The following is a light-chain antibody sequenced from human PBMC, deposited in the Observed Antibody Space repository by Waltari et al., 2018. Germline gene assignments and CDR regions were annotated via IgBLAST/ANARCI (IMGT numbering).Light chain of an antibody. V-gene: IGLV3-25*03. CDR3: QSADSSGTYVV. J-gene: IGLJ2*01. Sequence: SYELTQPPSVSVSPGQTARITCSGDALPKQYAYWYQQKPGQAPVLVRYKDSERPSGIPERFSGASSGTTVTLTISGVQAEDEADYYGQSADSSGTYVVFGGGTKLTVL. CDR2: KDS. CDR1: ALPKQY.